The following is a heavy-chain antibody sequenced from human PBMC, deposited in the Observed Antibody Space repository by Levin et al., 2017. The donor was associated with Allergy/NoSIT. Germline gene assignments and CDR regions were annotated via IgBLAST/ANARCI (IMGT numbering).Heavy chain of an antibody. D-gene: IGHD3-10*01. V-gene: IGHV3-21*01. CDR3: AGGGGSQKGGLDV. Sequence: GESLKISCAASGFSFSSYTMHWVRQAPGKGLEWVSSIRSAGTYIHYADSVKGRFTISRDNANNSVSLEMRSLRAEATALYYCAGGGGSQKGGLDVWGQGTTVTVSS. CDR2: IRSAGTYI. J-gene: IGHJ6*02. CDR1: GFSFSSYT.